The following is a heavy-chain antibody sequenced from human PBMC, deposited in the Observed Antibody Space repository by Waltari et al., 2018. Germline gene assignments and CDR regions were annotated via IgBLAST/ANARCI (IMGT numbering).Heavy chain of an antibody. D-gene: IGHD1-26*01. CDR2: MWHGGST. Sequence: QVQLQESGPGLVKPSETLSVTCTVSGDSIRSNYYWGWIRQPPGKGLEWIGTMWHGGSTYYTPSLKSRVTISVDTSKNQFSLKLSSVTAADTAVYYCAREGSRASFDYWGQGTLVTVSS. J-gene: IGHJ4*02. CDR1: GDSIRSNYY. V-gene: IGHV4-38-2*02. CDR3: AREGSRASFDY.